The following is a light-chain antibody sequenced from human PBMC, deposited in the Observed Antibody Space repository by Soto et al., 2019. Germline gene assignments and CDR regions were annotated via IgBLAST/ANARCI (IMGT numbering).Light chain of an antibody. CDR3: SSYAGIYIHVA. Sequence: QSALTQPRSVSGSPGQSVTISCTGTSSDVGAYEYVSWYQQHPGKAPKLMIYDVFKRPSGVPDRFSGSKSGNTASLTISGLQAEDEADYYCSSYAGIYIHVAIGGGTKLTVL. J-gene: IGLJ2*01. V-gene: IGLV2-11*01. CDR1: SSDVGAYEY. CDR2: DVF.